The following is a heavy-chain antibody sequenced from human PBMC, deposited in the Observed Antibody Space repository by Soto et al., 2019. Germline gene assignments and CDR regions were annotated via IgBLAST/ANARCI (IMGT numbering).Heavy chain of an antibody. Sequence: QVQLVESGGGVVQPGRSLRLSCIVSGFTLSSYGMHWVRQAPGKGLEWVAAISYDGSDKYYGESVKGRFTISRDTFKNTLYLQMNSLRDEDTAVYYCAKGGSWSGHNWGQGTLVTVSS. J-gene: IGHJ4*02. V-gene: IGHV3-30*18. D-gene: IGHD3-3*01. CDR3: AKGGSWSGHN. CDR1: GFTLSSYG. CDR2: ISYDGSDK.